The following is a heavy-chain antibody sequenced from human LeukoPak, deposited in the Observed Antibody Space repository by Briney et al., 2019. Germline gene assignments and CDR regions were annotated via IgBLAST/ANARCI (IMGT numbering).Heavy chain of an antibody. V-gene: IGHV3-33*01. CDR2: IWYDGSNK. Sequence: GGSLRLSCAASGFTFSSYGMHWVRQAPGKGLEWVAVIWYDGSNKYYADSVKGRFTISRDNSKNTLYLQMNSLRAEGTAVYYCARDAHSTAVAGDYWGQGTLVTVSS. CDR3: ARDAHSTAVAGDY. J-gene: IGHJ4*02. D-gene: IGHD6-19*01. CDR1: GFTFSSYG.